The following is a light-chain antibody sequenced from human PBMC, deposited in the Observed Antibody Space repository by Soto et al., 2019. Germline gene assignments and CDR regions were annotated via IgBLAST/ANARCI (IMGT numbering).Light chain of an antibody. CDR2: KAS. CDR3: QQYNSFIWT. J-gene: IGKJ1*01. V-gene: IGKV1-5*03. CDR1: QSISSW. Sequence: DIQMTQSPSTLSASVGDRVTIVCRASQSISSWLAWYQQKPGKAPKLLISKASNLDSGVPSRFSGSGSGKEFNLTISSLKPEDFATYYCQQYNSFIWTLGRGTKVDIK.